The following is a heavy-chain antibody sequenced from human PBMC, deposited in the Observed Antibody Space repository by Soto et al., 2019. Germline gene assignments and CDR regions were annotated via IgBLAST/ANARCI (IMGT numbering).Heavy chain of an antibody. V-gene: IGHV1-46*01. CDR2: INPRGGST. CDR1: GYTFTRYY. Sequence: ASVKVSCKASGYTFTRYYIHWVRQAPGQGLEWMGIINPRGGSTNYAQKFQGRVTLTSDTSTTTAYMELSSLRSDDTAVYFCARPPRWNDWAFDYWGKGTLVTVYS. CDR3: ARPPRWNDWAFDY. D-gene: IGHD1-1*01. J-gene: IGHJ4*01.